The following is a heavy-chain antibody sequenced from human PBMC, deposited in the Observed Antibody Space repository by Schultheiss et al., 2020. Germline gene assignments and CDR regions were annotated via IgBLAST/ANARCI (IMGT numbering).Heavy chain of an antibody. CDR2: ISAYNGNT. J-gene: IGHJ4*02. V-gene: IGHV1-18*01. D-gene: IGHD6-19*01. Sequence: ASVKVSCKASGYTFTSYDINWVRQATGQGLEWMGWISAYNGNTNYAQKLQGRVTMTTDTSTSTAYMELSRLRSDDTAVYYCARVKAGYSSGWFDYWGQGTLVNGYS. CDR1: GYTFTSYD. CDR3: ARVKAGYSSGWFDY.